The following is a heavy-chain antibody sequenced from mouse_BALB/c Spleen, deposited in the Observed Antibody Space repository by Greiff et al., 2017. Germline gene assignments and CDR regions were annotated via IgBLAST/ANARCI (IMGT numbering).Heavy chain of an antibody. Sequence: LVESGAELMKPGASVKISCKATGYTFSSYWIEWVKQRPGHGLEWIGEILPGSGSTNYNEKFKGKATFTADTSSNTAYMQLSSLTSEDSAVYYCARGRYDGAMDYWGQGTSVTVSS. V-gene: IGHV1-9*01. J-gene: IGHJ4*01. CDR1: GYTFSSYW. CDR3: ARGRYDGAMDY. D-gene: IGHD2-14*01. CDR2: ILPGSGST.